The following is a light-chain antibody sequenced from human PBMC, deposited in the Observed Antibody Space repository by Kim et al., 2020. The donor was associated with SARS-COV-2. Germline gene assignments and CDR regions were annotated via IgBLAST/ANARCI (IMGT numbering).Light chain of an antibody. CDR2: DIS. V-gene: IGLV2-14*03. J-gene: IGLJ3*02. CDR3: SSFTTSTLWL. Sequence: QSALTQPASVSCSPSQSITISCTGTSSDIGGYNYVSWYQQHPGKAPKLIIHDISNRPSGVSNRFSGSKSGNTASLTISGLQAEDEADYYCSSFTTSTLWLFGGGTRLTVL. CDR1: SSDIGGYNY.